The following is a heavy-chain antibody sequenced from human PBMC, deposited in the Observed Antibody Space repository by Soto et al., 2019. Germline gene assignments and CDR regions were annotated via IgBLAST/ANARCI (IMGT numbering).Heavy chain of an antibody. CDR1: GFTFYDFA. CDR2: ISGTRNII. J-gene: IGHJ4*02. D-gene: IGHD2-15*01. CDR3: VKDMYEGSSGGSLDY. Sequence: EVQLVESGGGLVQPGRSLRLSCAASGFTFYDFAMHWVRQAPGKGLEWVSRISGTRNIIDYADSVKGRFIISRDNAKHYLYLQMNSLRPEDTAFYYCVKDMYEGSSGGSLDYWGQGTLVTVSS. V-gene: IGHV3-9*01.